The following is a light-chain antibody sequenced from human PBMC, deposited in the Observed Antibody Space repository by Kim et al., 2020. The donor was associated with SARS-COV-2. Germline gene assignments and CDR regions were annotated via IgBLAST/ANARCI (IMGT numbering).Light chain of an antibody. CDR2: HNT. Sequence: SYELTQPPSVSVAPGKTATIDCGGDNIGTKAVQWYQQRAGQAPILVISHNTDRPSGIPERFSGSNSGNAATLTIRRVEAGDEADYFWLVWDTPSSHYVFG. V-gene: IGLV3-21*04. CDR3: LVWDTPSSHYV. J-gene: IGLJ1*01. CDR1: NIGTKA.